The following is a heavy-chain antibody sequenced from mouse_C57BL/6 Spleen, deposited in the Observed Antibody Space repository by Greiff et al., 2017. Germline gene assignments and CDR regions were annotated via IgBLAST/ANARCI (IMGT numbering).Heavy chain of an antibody. V-gene: IGHV1-53*01. D-gene: IGHD3-1*01. J-gene: IGHJ2*01. CDR2: INPSNGGP. CDR3: ARGGLTQPYIDD. Sequence: QVQLQQPGTELVKPGASVKLSCKASGYTFTSYWMHWVKQRPGQGLEWIGNINPSNGGPKYNEKFKSKATLTVDKSSSTAYMQLSSLTSADSAVYYCARGGLTQPYIDDWGQGTTLTVSS. CDR1: GYTFTSYW.